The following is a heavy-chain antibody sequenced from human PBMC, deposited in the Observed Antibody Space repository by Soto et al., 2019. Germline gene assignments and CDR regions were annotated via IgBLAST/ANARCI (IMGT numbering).Heavy chain of an antibody. D-gene: IGHD6-6*01. J-gene: IGHJ3*02. CDR1: GFTFSSYA. V-gene: IGHV3-23*01. Sequence: EVQLLESGGGLVQPGGSLRLSCAASGFTFSSYAMSWVRQAPGKGLEWVSAISGSGGSTYYADSVKGRFTISRDNSKNTLYLQMNSLRAEDTAVYYCANSGATARPFGDAFDIWGQGTMVTVSS. CDR3: ANSGATARPFGDAFDI. CDR2: ISGSGGST.